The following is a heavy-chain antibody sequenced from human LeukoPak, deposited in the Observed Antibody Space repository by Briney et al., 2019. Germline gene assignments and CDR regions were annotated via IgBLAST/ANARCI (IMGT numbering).Heavy chain of an antibody. V-gene: IGHV1-8*03. CDR2: MNPNSGNT. J-gene: IGHJ4*02. D-gene: IGHD1-26*01. CDR1: GYTFTGYY. Sequence: ASVKVSCKASGYTFTGYYMHWVRQAPGQGLEWMGWMNPNSGNTGYAQKFQGRVTITRNTSISTAYMELSSLRSEDTAVYYCARGYAWEHADYWGQGTLVTVSS. CDR3: ARGYAWEHADY.